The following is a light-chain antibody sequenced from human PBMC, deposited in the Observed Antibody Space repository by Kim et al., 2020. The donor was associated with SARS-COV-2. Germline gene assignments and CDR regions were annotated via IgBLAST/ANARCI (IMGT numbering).Light chain of an antibody. Sequence: SELTQPPSASATPGQSVTISCSGGNSNIGKTFVYWYQQIPGTAPKLLIYANTQRPSGVPDRFSGSKSGTSASLTISGLRSDDEAEYYCSAWDGSLGGRLFGGGTQLTVL. V-gene: IGLV1-47*02. CDR3: SAWDGSLGGRL. CDR2: ANT. CDR1: NSNIGKTF. J-gene: IGLJ3*02.